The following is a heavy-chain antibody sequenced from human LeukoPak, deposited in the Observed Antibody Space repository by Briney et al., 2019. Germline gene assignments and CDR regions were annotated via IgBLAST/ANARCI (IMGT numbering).Heavy chain of an antibody. D-gene: IGHD2-2*01. CDR1: VFTLSSDW. CDR2: IKKDGIEK. CDR3: ARGRYSSRSGGYYFDI. Sequence: AGGSLRLSCVVSVFTLSSDWMSWVRQAPGKGLEWVANIKKDGIEKYYVESVKGRFTISRDNAKNSLSLQMNSLRAEDTAVYYCARGRYSSRSGGYYFDIWGQGTLVTVSS. J-gene: IGHJ4*02. V-gene: IGHV3-7*01.